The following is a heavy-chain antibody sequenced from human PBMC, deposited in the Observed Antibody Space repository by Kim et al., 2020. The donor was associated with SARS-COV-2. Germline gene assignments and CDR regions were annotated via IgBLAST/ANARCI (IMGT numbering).Heavy chain of an antibody. Sequence: YAASVKGRFIISRDNYKNSLYLQMNSLKTEDTALYYCTKDQGSSSRGYFDYWGQGTQVSVSS. V-gene: IGHV3-43*01. CDR3: TKDQGSSSRGYFDY. J-gene: IGHJ4*02. D-gene: IGHD6-6*01.